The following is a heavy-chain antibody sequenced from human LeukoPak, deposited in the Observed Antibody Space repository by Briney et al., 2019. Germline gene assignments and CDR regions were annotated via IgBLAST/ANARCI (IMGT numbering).Heavy chain of an antibody. CDR3: ATGSVAPRIHYSNGWLDY. V-gene: IGHV3-11*04. J-gene: IGHJ4*02. Sequence: PGGSLRLSCAASGFTFIDYYMSWVRQAPGKGLEWVSHISSSGRSVYYADSVKGRFTISRDSAENSLHLQMNSLRAEDTAVYYCATGSVAPRIHYSNGWLDYWGQGTLVAVSS. CDR2: ISSSGRSV. CDR1: GFTFIDYY. D-gene: IGHD6-19*01.